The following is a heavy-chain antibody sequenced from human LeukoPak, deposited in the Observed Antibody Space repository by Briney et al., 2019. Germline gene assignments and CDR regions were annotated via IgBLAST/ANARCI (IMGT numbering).Heavy chain of an antibody. CDR3: ARDHPDSLNFDY. J-gene: IGHJ4*02. CDR1: SGSIDSYY. D-gene: IGHD3-22*01. CDR2: VHDSGRT. V-gene: IGHV4-59*12. Sequence: SETLSLTCSVSSGSIDSYYWSWIRQPPGKGLEWIGYVHDSGRTNYNPSLKSRVTISVDTSKNHFSLRVSSVTAADTAVYYCARDHPDSLNFDYWGQGTLVTVSS.